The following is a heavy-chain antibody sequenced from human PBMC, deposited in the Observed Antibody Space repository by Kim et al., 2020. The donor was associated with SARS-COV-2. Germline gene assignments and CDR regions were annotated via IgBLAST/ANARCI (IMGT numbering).Heavy chain of an antibody. J-gene: IGHJ6*03. CDR3: ARDTDTYPYYYMDV. CDR2: IHASGRT. CDR1: GGSVSTSY. D-gene: IGHD2-2*02. V-gene: IGHV4-4*07. Sequence: SETLSLTCIVSGGSVSTSYWSWIRQPAGKRLECIGRIHASGRTYYNPSLMSRVTMSVDTSKNQFSLKLSSVTAADTAVYFCARDTDTYPYYYMDVWGEGTTVTVSS.